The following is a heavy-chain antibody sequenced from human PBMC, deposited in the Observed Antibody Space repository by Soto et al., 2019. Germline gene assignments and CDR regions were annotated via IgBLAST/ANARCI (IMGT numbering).Heavy chain of an antibody. CDR2: IDYIGST. CDR1: GGSISSGGYY. Sequence: QVQLQESGPGLVKPSQTLSLTCTVSGGSISSGGYYWNWIRQHPGKGLEWIGYIDYIGSTYYNPAIKSRVTISLDTSKNQFSLKLSSVTAADTAVYYCARSVFPWGQGTLVTVSS. J-gene: IGHJ5*02. V-gene: IGHV4-31*03. CDR3: ARSVFP.